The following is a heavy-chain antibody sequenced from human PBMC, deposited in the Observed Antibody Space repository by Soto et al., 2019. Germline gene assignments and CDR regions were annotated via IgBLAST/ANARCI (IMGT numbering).Heavy chain of an antibody. Sequence: PGESLRISCKGSGYSFTSYWIGWVRQMPGKGLEWMGIIYPGDSDTRYSPSFQGQVTISADKSINTAYLQWSSLKTSDTAIYYCARNDYNGNSIDYWGHGTLVTVSS. J-gene: IGHJ4*01. D-gene: IGHD4-4*01. V-gene: IGHV5-51*01. CDR2: IYPGDSDT. CDR1: GYSFTSYW. CDR3: ARNDYNGNSIDY.